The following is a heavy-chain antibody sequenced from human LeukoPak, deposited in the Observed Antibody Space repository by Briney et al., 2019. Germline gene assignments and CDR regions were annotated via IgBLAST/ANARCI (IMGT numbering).Heavy chain of an antibody. CDR1: GFTFSSYW. V-gene: IGHV4-59*01. CDR2: IYYSGST. D-gene: IGHD1-7*01. J-gene: IGHJ6*02. Sequence: PGGSLRLSCAASGFTFSSYWMNWARQPPGKGLEWIGYIYYSGSTNYNPSLKSRVTISVDTSKNQFSLKLSSVTAADTAVYYCARDNWNYGSSMDVWGQGTTVTVSS. CDR3: ARDNWNYGSSMDV.